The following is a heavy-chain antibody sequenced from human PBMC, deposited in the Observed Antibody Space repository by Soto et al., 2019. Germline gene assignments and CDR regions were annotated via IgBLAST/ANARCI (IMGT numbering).Heavy chain of an antibody. CDR1: GFTFSSYA. CDR2: ISGSGGST. V-gene: IGHV3-23*01. CDR3: ASTLASGCILTGYCNFDY. J-gene: IGHJ4*02. Sequence: GGSLRLSCAASGFTFSSYAISWVRQAPGKGLEWVSAISGSGGSTYYADSVKGRFTISRDNSKNTLYLQMNSLRAEDTAVYYCASTLASGCILTGYCNFDYWGQGTLVTVSS. D-gene: IGHD3-9*01.